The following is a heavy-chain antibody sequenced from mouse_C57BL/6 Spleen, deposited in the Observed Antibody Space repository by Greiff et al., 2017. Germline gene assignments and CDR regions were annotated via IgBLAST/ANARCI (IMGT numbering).Heavy chain of an antibody. CDR2: IDPNSGGT. Sequence: QVQLQQPGAELAKPGASVKLSCKASGYTFTSYWMNWVKQRTGRGLEWIGRIDPNSGGTKYNEKFKSKATLTADKPSSPAYMQLSSLTSEDSAVXYCAREGYYYGSRSSYARAYWGQGTSVTVSA. CDR1: GYTFTSYW. D-gene: IGHD1-1*01. CDR3: AREGYYYGSRSSYARAY. J-gene: IGHJ4*01. V-gene: IGHV1-72*01.